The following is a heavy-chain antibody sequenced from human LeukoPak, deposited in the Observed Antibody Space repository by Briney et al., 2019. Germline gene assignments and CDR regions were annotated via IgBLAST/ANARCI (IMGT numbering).Heavy chain of an antibody. D-gene: IGHD3-10*01. V-gene: IGHV4-59*01. CDR1: GGSISSYY. CDR2: IYYSGST. CDR3: ARTGVRGVHGFDP. J-gene: IGHJ5*02. Sequence: SETLSLTCTVSGGSISSYYWSWIRQPPGKGLEWIGYIYYSGSTNYNPSLKSRVTISVDTSKNQFSLKLSSVTAADTAVYYCARTGVRGVHGFDPWGQGTLVTVSS.